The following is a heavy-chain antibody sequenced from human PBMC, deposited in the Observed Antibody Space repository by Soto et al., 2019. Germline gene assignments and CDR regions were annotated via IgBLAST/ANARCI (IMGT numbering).Heavy chain of an antibody. CDR3: ARGRYYYDSSGYEDAFDI. J-gene: IGHJ3*02. CDR2: INAGNGNT. Sequence: ASVKVSCKASGYTFTSYAMHWVRQAPGQRLEWMGWINAGNGNTKYSQKFQGRVTITRDTSASTAYMELSSLRSEDTAVYYFARGRYYYDSSGYEDAFDIWGQGTMVTVSS. V-gene: IGHV1-3*01. CDR1: GYTFTSYA. D-gene: IGHD3-22*01.